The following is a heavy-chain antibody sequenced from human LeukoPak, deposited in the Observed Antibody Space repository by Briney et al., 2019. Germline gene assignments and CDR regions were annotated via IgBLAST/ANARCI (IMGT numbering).Heavy chain of an antibody. V-gene: IGHV3-48*03. D-gene: IGHD1-26*01. Sequence: GGSLRLSCAASGFTFSSYEMNWVRQAPGEGLEWVSYISSSGSTIYYADSVKGRFTISRDNAKNSLYPQMNSLRAEDTAVYYCASLAIVGATPFDYWGQGTLVTVSS. CDR1: GFTFSSYE. CDR2: ISSSGSTI. J-gene: IGHJ4*02. CDR3: ASLAIVGATPFDY.